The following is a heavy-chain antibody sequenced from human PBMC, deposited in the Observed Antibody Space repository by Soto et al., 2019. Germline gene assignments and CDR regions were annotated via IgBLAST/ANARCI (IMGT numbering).Heavy chain of an antibody. Sequence: PVKVSCKASGGTFSSYAISWVRQAPGQGLEWMGGIIPIFGTANYAQKFKGRVTITGDESTSTAYMELSSLRSEDTAVYYCAREKGIAPGIIDYWGKESLVTVSS. D-gene: IGHD3-10*01. CDR3: AREKGIAPGIIDY. CDR1: GGTFSSYA. CDR2: IIPIFGTA. V-gene: IGHV1-69*13. J-gene: IGHJ4*02.